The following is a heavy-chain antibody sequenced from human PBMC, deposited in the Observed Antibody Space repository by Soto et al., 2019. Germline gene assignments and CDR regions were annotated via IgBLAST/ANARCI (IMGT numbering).Heavy chain of an antibody. V-gene: IGHV3-23*01. D-gene: IGHD6-19*01. CDR2: ISASGGTT. CDR1: GFAVQITD. CDR3: AKDGSSGWSPQGMDV. Sequence: PGGSLRISCAGAGFAVQITDINWVRQAPGKGLEWVSAISASGGTTHYSDSVEGRFTISRDNSKNIVYLQMNNLRVDDTAVYYCAKDGSSGWSPQGMDVWGQGTTVTVSS. J-gene: IGHJ6*02.